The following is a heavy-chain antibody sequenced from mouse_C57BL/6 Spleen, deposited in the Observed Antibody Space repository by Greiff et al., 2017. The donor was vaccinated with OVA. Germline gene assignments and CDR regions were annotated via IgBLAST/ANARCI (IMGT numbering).Heavy chain of an antibody. CDR3: VGQDYDRYAMDD. D-gene: IGHD2-4*01. V-gene: IGHV10-1*01. CDR1: GFSFNTYA. Sequence: EVMLVESGGGLVQPKGSLKLSCAASGFSFNTYAMNWVRQAPGKGLEWVARIRSKSNNYATSYADSVKDRFTISRDDSESMLYLQMNNLETEDTAVEYCVGQDYDRYAMDDWGQGTSVTVSS. J-gene: IGHJ4*01. CDR2: IRSKSNNYAT.